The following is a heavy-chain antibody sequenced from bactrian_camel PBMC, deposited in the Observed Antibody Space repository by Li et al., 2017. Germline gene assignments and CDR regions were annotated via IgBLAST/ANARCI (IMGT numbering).Heavy chain of an antibody. D-gene: IGHD7*01. CDR2: VSSGSTT. CDR1: GFTFRSYA. V-gene: IGHV3S1*01. Sequence: QVQLVESGGGLVQPGGSLRLSCVASGFTFRSYAMYWVRQAPGKGLEWVSSVSSGSTTYYADAVKGRFTISTDNAKNTLYLQLNSLKTEDTAMYYCATSDLNYWGLGTQVTVS. CDR3: ATSDLNY. J-gene: IGHJ4*01.